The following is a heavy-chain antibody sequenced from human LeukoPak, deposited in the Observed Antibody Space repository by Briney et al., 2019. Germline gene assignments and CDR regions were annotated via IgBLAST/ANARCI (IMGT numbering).Heavy chain of an antibody. CDR3: ARTAYTGGWDFDY. Sequence: SVKLSCKASGGTFNSYAINWVRQAPGQGLEWMGGIIPKYGKANYAQSLQDRVTITADDSTSTAYMELSSLRSEDTAVYYCARTAYTGGWDFDYWGQGTLVSVSS. CDR1: GGTFNSYA. J-gene: IGHJ4*02. V-gene: IGHV1-69*01. D-gene: IGHD6-19*01. CDR2: IIPKYGKA.